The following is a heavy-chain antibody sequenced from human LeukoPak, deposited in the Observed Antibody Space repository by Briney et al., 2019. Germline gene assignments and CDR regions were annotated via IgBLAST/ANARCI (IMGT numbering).Heavy chain of an antibody. J-gene: IGHJ5*01. Sequence: SETLSLTCTVSGGSIRSSYYYWGWLRQPPGKGLEWIGSIYDSGSTYYNPSLKSRVTISVDTSKNQFSLKLNSVTAADTAIYFCARGLLYSGSFARNWFDSWGQGTLVTVSS. CDR3: ARGLLYSGSFARNWFDS. D-gene: IGHD1-26*01. V-gene: IGHV4-39*01. CDR2: IYDSGST. CDR1: GGSIRSSYYY.